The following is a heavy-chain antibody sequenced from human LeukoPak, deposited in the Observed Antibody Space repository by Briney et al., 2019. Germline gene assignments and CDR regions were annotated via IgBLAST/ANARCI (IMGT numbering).Heavy chain of an antibody. V-gene: IGHV3-48*04. J-gene: IGHJ6*03. CDR1: EFPFSSYW. D-gene: IGHD1-26*01. Sequence: GGSLRLSCAASEFPFSSYWMNWVRQAPGKGLEWVSYISSSGSTIYYADSVKGRFTISRDNAKNSLYLQMDSLGPEDTAVYYCARDPYRGNYGNDYYYYMDGWGKGTTVTISS. CDR2: ISSSGSTI. CDR3: ARDPYRGNYGNDYYYYMDG.